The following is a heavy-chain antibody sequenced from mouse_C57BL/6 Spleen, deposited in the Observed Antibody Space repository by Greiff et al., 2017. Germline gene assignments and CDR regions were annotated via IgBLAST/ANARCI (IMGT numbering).Heavy chain of an antibody. V-gene: IGHV1-26*01. CDR2: INPNNGGT. CDR3: AYSNYEGYFDV. D-gene: IGHD2-5*01. CDR1: GYTFTDYY. Sequence: VQLQQSGPELVKPGASVKISCKASGYTFTDYYMNWVKQSHGKSLEWIGDINPNNGGTSYNQKFKGKATLTVDKSSSTAYMELRSLTSEDSAVYYCAYSNYEGYFDVWGTGTTVTVSS. J-gene: IGHJ1*03.